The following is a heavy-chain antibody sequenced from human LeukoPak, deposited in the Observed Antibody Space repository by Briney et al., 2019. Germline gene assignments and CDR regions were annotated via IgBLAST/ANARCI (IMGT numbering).Heavy chain of an antibody. CDR2: INHSGST. CDR3: ARGHSYYYDSSGYPRTFDY. Sequence: KASETLSLTCAVYGGSFSGYYWSWIRQPPGKGLEWIGEINHSGSTNYNPSLKSRVTISVDTSKNQFSLKLSSVTAADTAVYYCARGHSYYYDSSGYPRTFDYWGQGTLVTVSS. V-gene: IGHV4-34*01. CDR1: GGSFSGYY. J-gene: IGHJ4*02. D-gene: IGHD3-22*01.